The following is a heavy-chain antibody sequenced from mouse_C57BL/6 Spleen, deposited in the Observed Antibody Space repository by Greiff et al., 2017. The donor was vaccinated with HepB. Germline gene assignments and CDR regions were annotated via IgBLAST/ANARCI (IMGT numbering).Heavy chain of an antibody. D-gene: IGHD1-1*01. CDR2: IYPGDGDT. J-gene: IGHJ1*03. V-gene: IGHV1-80*01. CDR3: ARKGYYGSSYAYFDV. Sequence: VQLQQSGAELVKPGASVKISCKASGYAFSSYWMNWVKQRPGKGLEWIGQIYPGDGDTNYNGKFKGKATLTADNSSSTAYMQLSSLTSEDSAVYFCARKGYYGSSYAYFDVWGTGTTVTVSS. CDR1: GYAFSSYW.